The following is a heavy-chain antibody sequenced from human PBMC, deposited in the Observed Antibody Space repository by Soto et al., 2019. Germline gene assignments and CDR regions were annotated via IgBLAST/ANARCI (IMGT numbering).Heavy chain of an antibody. CDR1: GGSISSYY. J-gene: IGHJ4*02. V-gene: IGHV4-59*01. CDR3: ARHKYRYGFGPN. CDR2: SYYSGST. Sequence: QVQLQESGPGLVKPSETLSLTCTVSGGSISSYYWCWIRQPPGKGLEWIGYSYYSGSTNYHPSLKSRVTISVDTSKNQSSLKLSSVTAADTAVYYCARHKYRYGFGPNWGQGTLVTVSS. D-gene: IGHD5-18*01.